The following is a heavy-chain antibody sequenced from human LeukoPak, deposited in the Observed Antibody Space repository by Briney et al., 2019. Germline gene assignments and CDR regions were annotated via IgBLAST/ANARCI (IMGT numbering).Heavy chain of an antibody. D-gene: IGHD5-18*01. CDR2: IYYSGST. J-gene: IGHJ4*02. CDR1: GGSISSYY. Sequence: SETLSLTCTVSGGSISSYYWSWIRQPPGKGLEWIEYIYYSGSTNYNPSLKSRVTISVDTSKNQFSLKLSSVTAADTAVYYCARGGGYSYGYDYWGQGTLVTVSS. CDR3: ARGGGYSYGYDY. V-gene: IGHV4-59*01.